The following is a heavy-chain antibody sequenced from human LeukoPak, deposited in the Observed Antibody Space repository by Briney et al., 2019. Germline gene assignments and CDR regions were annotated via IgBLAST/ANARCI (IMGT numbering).Heavy chain of an antibody. D-gene: IGHD3-16*01. J-gene: IGHJ4*02. V-gene: IGHV3-53*01. CDR1: GIAVSGNY. Sequence: GGSLTLSCAASGIAVSGNYMSWIRQTPEKGLEWISFISMNTNTFYEDSVRSRFTISRDTSKNTLLLHMNSLREEDSAVYYCGISQTWGHLFECWGQGTLVPVSS. CDR2: ISMNTNT. CDR3: GISQTWGHLFEC.